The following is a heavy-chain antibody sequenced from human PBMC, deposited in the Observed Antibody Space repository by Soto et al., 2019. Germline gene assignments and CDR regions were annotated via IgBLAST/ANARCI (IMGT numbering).Heavy chain of an antibody. D-gene: IGHD3-22*01. CDR3: ARCRRSSGRHDAFDI. V-gene: IGHV4-31*03. Sequence: SETLSLTCTVSGGSISSGGYYWSWIRQHPGKGLEWIGYIDYSGSTYYNPSLKSRVTISVDTSKNQFSLKLNSVTAADTAVYYCARCRRSSGRHDAFDIWGKGTMVTVSS. CDR2: IDYSGST. CDR1: GGSISSGGYY. J-gene: IGHJ3*02.